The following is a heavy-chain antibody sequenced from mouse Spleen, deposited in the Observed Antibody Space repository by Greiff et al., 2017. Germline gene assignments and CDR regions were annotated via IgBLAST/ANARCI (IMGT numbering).Heavy chain of an antibody. J-gene: IGHJ3*01. D-gene: IGHD2-12*01. Sequence: QVQLQQSGAELVRPGASVKLSCKASGYTFTDYYINWVKQRPGQGLEWIARIYPGSGNTYYNEKFKGKATLTAEKSSSTAYMQLSSLTSEDSAVYFCARHDYSPAWFAYWGQGTLVTVSA. V-gene: IGHV1-76*01. CDR3: ARHDYSPAWFAY. CDR1: GYTFTDYY. CDR2: IYPGSGNT.